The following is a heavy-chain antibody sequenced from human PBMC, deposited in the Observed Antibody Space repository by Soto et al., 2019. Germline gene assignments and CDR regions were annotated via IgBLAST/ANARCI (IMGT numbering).Heavy chain of an antibody. CDR3: ARETSSSWDVNSDNLFDL. D-gene: IGHD6-13*01. V-gene: IGHV1-8*01. J-gene: IGHJ5*02. Sequence: GASVKVSSKASGYTFTNSDIKWVRQATGQGREGMGGMNPNSGNTGYAQKFQGRDTMTRNTSISTAYMELSSLRSEDTAVYYCARETSSSWDVNSDNLFDLWGQGTLVTVSS. CDR2: MNPNSGNT. CDR1: GYTFTNSD.